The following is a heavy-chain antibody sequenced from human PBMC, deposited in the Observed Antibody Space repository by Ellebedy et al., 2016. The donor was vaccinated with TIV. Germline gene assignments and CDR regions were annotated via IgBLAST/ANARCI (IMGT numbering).Heavy chain of an antibody. CDR2: IFESGSI. D-gene: IGHD6-13*01. V-gene: IGHV4-39*07. CDR1: GASLSNYDYF. Sequence: SETLSLXXAVSGASLSNYDYFWGWVRQPPGKGLQWIGSIFESGSIYYNPSLQSRLTISMDTSKNQFSLKVTSVTAADTAVYYCVSVAAGGTVYYYYGMDDWGPGTTVTVSS. CDR3: VSVAAGGTVYYYYGMDD. J-gene: IGHJ6*02.